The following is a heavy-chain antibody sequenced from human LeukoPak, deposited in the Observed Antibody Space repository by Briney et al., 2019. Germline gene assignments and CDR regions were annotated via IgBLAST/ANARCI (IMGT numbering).Heavy chain of an antibody. CDR3: ARDPTRSGLDY. CDR1: GGSISTSNW. J-gene: IGHJ4*02. V-gene: IGHV4-59*01. CDR2: IYYSGST. D-gene: IGHD4-11*01. Sequence: PSETLSLTCAVYGGSISTSNWWSWIRQPPGKGLEWIGYIYYSGSTNYNPSLKSRVTISVDTSKNQFSLKLSPVTAADTAVYYCARDPTRSGLDYWGQGTLVTASS.